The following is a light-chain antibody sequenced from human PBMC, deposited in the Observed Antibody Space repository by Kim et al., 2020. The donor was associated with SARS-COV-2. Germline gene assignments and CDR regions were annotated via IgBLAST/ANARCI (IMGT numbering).Light chain of an antibody. CDR1: KLVDKY. CDR2: QDS. V-gene: IGLV3-1*01. J-gene: IGLJ1*01. CDR3: QAWDSSTANYV. Sequence: PRQTASITSSGDKLVDKYACWYQQKPGQSPVLVIYQDSKRPSGIPERFSGSNSGNTATLTISGTQAMDEADYYCQAWDSSTANYVFGTGTKVTVL.